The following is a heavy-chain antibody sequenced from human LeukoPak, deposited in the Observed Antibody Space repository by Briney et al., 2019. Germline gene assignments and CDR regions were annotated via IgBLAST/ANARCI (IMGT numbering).Heavy chain of an antibody. CDR3: ARATFTMTRNAFDI. Sequence: SETLSLTCTVSGGSISSYYWSWIRQPAGKGLEWIGRIYTSGSTNYNPSLKSRVTMSVDTSKNQFSLKQSSVTAADTAVYYCARATFTMTRNAFDIWGQGTMVTVSS. D-gene: IGHD3-22*01. CDR2: IYTSGST. J-gene: IGHJ3*02. V-gene: IGHV4-4*07. CDR1: GGSISSYY.